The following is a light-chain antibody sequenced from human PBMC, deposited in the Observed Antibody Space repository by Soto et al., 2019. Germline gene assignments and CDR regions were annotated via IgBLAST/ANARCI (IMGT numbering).Light chain of an antibody. CDR2: EVS. CDR3: SSFTISSTLPFA. CDR1: SRDVGGYNY. Sequence: QSALTQPASVSGSPGQSITISCIGTSRDVGGYNYVSWYQHHPGEAPKLMIYEVSNRPSGVSDRFSAAKSGNTASLTISGLQAEDEADYYCSSFTISSTLPFAFGTGTKVTVL. J-gene: IGLJ1*01. V-gene: IGLV2-14*01.